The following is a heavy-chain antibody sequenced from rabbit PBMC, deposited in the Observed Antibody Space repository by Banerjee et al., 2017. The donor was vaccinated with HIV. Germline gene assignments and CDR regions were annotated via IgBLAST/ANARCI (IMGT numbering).Heavy chain of an antibody. CDR3: ARDSYGTGGLLHL. D-gene: IGHD7-1*01. CDR2: IYAGSSGST. CDR1: GFSFSSSYC. V-gene: IGHV1S40*01. Sequence: QSLEESGGDLVKPGASLTLTCTASGFSFSSSYCICWVRQAPGKGLEWIGCIYAGSSGSTYYASWAKGRFTISKTSSTTVTLQMTSLTAADTATYFCARDSYGTGGLLHLWGPGTLVTVS. J-gene: IGHJ4*01.